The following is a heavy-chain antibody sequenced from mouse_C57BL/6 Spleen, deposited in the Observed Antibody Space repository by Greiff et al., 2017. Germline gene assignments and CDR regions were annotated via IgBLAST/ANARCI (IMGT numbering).Heavy chain of an antibody. J-gene: IGHJ1*03. D-gene: IGHD2-5*01. V-gene: IGHV2-6*03. Sequence: VQLQESGPGLVAPSQSLSITCTVSGFSLTSYGVHWVRQPPGKGLEWLVVIWSDGSTTYNSALKSRLSISKDNAKSQVFLKMNSLQTDDTAMYYCARDYSNYGYFDVWGTGTTVTVSS. CDR1: GFSLTSYG. CDR3: ARDYSNYGYFDV. CDR2: IWSDGST.